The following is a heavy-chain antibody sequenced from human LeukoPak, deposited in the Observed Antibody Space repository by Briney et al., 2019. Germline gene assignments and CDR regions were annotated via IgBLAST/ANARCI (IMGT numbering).Heavy chain of an antibody. V-gene: IGHV1-2*02. CDR3: STTVTNKYYFAY. D-gene: IGHD4-17*01. J-gene: IGHJ4*02. CDR2: INPHSGGT. Sequence: ASVQVSCKASGYTFTAYYIHWVRQAPGQGLEWLGWINPHSGGTNYGQRYQGRVTMTRNTSITTAYMELNRLRSDDTAVYYCSTTVTNKYYFAYWGQGILVTVSS. CDR1: GYTFTAYY.